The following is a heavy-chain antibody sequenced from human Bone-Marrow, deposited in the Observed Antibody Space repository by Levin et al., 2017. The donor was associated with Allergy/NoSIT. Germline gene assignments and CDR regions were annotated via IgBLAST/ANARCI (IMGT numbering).Heavy chain of an antibody. CDR1: GGSFSGYY. D-gene: IGHD6-19*01. CDR3: ASPLVAGTAEPDY. V-gene: IGHV4-34*01. CDR2: INHSGST. Sequence: ESLKISCAVYGGSFSGYYWSWIRQPPGKGLEWIGEINHSGSTNYNPSLKSRVTISVDTSKNQFSLKLSSVTAADTAVYYCASPLVAGTAEPDYWGQGTLVTVSS. J-gene: IGHJ4*02.